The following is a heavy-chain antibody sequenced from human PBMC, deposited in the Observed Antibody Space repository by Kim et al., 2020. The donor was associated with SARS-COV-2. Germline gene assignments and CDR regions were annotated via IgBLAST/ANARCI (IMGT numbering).Heavy chain of an antibody. V-gene: IGHV1-46*01. D-gene: IGHD3-9*01. J-gene: IGHJ4*02. Sequence: ASVKVSCKTSGYSFTTYYIHWVRQAPGQGLEWMGIINPSDDSSDYAQKFQGRLSMTRDTSTSTVYMELTSLKSDDTAVYYCARIHAPYYDILTGPVFAYWGQGTLVTVSS. CDR2: INPSDDSS. CDR3: ARIHAPYYDILTGPVFAY. CDR1: GYSFTTYY.